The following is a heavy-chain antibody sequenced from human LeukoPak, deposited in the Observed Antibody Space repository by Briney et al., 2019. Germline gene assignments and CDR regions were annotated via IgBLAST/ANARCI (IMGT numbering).Heavy chain of an antibody. Sequence: GGSLRLSCAASGLTFSSYGMSWVRQAPGKGLEWVSSISSSSSYIYYADSVKGRFTISRDNAKNSLYLQMNSLRAEDTAVYYCARSGASAFDIWGQGTMVTVSS. J-gene: IGHJ3*02. CDR2: ISSSSSYI. V-gene: IGHV3-21*01. CDR3: ARSGASAFDI. D-gene: IGHD3-10*01. CDR1: GLTFSSYG.